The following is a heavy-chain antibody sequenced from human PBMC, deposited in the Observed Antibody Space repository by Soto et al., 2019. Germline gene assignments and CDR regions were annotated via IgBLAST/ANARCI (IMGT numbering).Heavy chain of an antibody. Sequence: XXSLRLSFAASGFTFSSYSMHWVRQAPGKGLEWVSYISSSSSTIYYADSVKGRFTISTDNAKNSLYLQMKSLRDEDTAVYYCAREGTPGTTDPWGQGTLVTVSS. V-gene: IGHV3-48*02. J-gene: IGHJ5*02. CDR1: GFTFSSYS. CDR3: AREGTPGTTDP. D-gene: IGHD1-1*01. CDR2: ISSSSSTI.